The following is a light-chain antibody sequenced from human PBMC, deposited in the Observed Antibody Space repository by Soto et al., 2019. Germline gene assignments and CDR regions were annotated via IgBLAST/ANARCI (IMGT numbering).Light chain of an antibody. V-gene: IGKV1-5*01. J-gene: IGKJ2*01. CDR2: DAS. Sequence: DTQMTQSPSTLSASVGDRVTITCRASHNIRNWLAWYQQKPGKVPRRLMSDASTLESGVPLRFSGGGSGTQFTLTINGLQPDDFATYYCQHYNHWPMYTFGQGTKVEIK. CDR3: QHYNHWPMYT. CDR1: HNIRNW.